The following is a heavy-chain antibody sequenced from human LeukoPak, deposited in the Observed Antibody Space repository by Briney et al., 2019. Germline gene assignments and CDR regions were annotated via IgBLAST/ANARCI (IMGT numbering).Heavy chain of an antibody. Sequence: KVSCKASGYTFTGYYMHWVRQAPGQGLEWMGWINPNSGGTNYAQKFQGRVTMTRDTSISTAYMELSRLRSDDTAVYYCAREVSIAAAGYSYYYYMDVWGKGTTVTVSS. CDR2: INPNSGGT. J-gene: IGHJ6*03. D-gene: IGHD6-13*01. CDR1: GYTFTGYY. CDR3: AREVSIAAAGYSYYYYMDV. V-gene: IGHV1-2*02.